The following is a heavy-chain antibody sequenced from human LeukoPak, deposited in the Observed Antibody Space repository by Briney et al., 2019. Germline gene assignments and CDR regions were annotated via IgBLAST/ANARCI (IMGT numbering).Heavy chain of an antibody. CDR1: GGSLSGYY. V-gene: IGHV4-34*01. Sequence: SETLSLTCAVYGGSLSGYYWSWIRQPPGKGLEWIGEINHSGSTNYNPSLKSRVTISVDTSKNQFSLKLSSVTAADTAVYYCARGRGTSMDVWGQGTTVTVSS. CDR3: ARGRGTSMDV. CDR2: INHSGST. D-gene: IGHD3-16*01. J-gene: IGHJ6*02.